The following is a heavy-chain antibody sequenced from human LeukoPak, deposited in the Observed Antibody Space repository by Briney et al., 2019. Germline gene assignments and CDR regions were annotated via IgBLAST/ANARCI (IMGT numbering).Heavy chain of an antibody. D-gene: IGHD6-13*01. CDR3: ARAKRQQLVLGNWFDP. Sequence: GGSLRLSCAASGFTFSSYSMNWVRQAPGKGLEWVSSISSTSTYIYYADPVKGRFTISRDNAKNSLYLQMNSLRAEDTAVYYCARAKRQQLVLGNWFDPWGQGTLVTVSS. V-gene: IGHV3-21*01. CDR1: GFTFSSYS. J-gene: IGHJ5*02. CDR2: ISSTSTYI.